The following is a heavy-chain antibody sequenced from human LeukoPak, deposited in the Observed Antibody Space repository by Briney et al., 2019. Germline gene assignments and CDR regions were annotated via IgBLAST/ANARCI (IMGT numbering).Heavy chain of an antibody. CDR2: ISSSSSYI. Sequence: PGGSLRLSCAASGFTFSSYSMSWVRQAPGKGLEWVSSISSSSSYIYYAGSVKGLFTISRDNSNNTLFLQMNGLRAEDTAVYYCAKAGFYYGSGNMSPLGIGYFTMDVWGQGTTVTVSS. CDR1: GFTFSSYS. J-gene: IGHJ6*02. V-gene: IGHV3-21*04. CDR3: AKAGFYYGSGNMSPLGIGYFTMDV. D-gene: IGHD3-10*01.